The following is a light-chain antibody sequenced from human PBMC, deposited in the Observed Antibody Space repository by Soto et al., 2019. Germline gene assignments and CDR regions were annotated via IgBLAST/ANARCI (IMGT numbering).Light chain of an antibody. V-gene: IGLV1-47*02. J-gene: IGLJ2*01. CDR1: RPSIGSNH. Sequence: QPVLTQPPSASGTPGQRVTISCSGSRPSIGSNHVYWYQQLPGMAPKLLIYTNNQRPSGVPDRFSASKSGTSASLAIRGLRSEDEADYYSAAWHYSLSGVIFGGGTKVTV. CDR3: AAWHYSLSGVI. CDR2: TNN.